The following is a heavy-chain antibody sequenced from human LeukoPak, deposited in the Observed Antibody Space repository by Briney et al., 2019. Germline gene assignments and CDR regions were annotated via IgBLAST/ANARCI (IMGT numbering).Heavy chain of an antibody. CDR2: ISYDGSNK. CDR1: GFTFSSYG. Sequence: GGSLRLSCAASGFTFSSYGMHWVRQAPGKGLEWVAVISYDGSNKYYADSVKGRFTISRDNSKNTLYLQLNSQTAEDTAVYYCSKAYCSSTSCSSYYYYYGMDVWGQGTTVTVSS. J-gene: IGHJ6*02. D-gene: IGHD2-2*01. CDR3: SKAYCSSTSCSSYYYYYGMDV. V-gene: IGHV3-30*18.